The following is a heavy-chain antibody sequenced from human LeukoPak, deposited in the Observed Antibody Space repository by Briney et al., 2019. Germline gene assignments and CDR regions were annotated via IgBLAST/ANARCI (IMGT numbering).Heavy chain of an antibody. CDR3: ARGLKAARPFDY. Sequence: PSETLSLTCAVYGGSFSGYYWSWIRQPPGKGLEWIGEINHGGSTNHNPSLKSRVTISVDTSKNQFSLKLSSVTAADTAVYYCARGLKAARPFDYWGQGTLVTVSS. CDR2: INHGGST. J-gene: IGHJ4*02. CDR1: GGSFSGYY. D-gene: IGHD6-6*01. V-gene: IGHV4-34*01.